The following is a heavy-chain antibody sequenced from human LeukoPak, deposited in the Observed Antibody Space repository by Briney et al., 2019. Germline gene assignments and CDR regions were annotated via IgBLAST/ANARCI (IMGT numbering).Heavy chain of an antibody. J-gene: IGHJ4*02. V-gene: IGHV4-59*01. CDR2: IYYSGSS. CDR1: GGSLRSYY. CDR3: ARIVPYNCGYIDY. D-gene: IGHD2-21*01. Sequence: SETLSLTRLVSGGSLRSYYWSWLRQPPGKGLEWIGYIYYSGSSIYNPSLKSRVTISVDTSKNQFSLKLTYVSAADTAVYYCARIVPYNCGYIDYWGQGTLVTVSS.